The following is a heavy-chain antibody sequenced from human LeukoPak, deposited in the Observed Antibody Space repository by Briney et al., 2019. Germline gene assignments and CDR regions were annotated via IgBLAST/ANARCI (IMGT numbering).Heavy chain of an antibody. V-gene: IGHV3-11*01. CDR1: GFTFSDYY. J-gene: IGHJ6*02. Sequence: GGSLRLSCAASGFTFSDYYMSWIRQAPGKGLEWVSYISSSGSTIYYADSVKGRFTISRDNAKNSLYLQMNSLRAEDTAVYYCARDLPPVYCSSTSCLLGGYYYYGMDVWGQGTTVTVSS. D-gene: IGHD2-2*01. CDR3: ARDLPPVYCSSTSCLLGGYYYYGMDV. CDR2: ISSSGSTI.